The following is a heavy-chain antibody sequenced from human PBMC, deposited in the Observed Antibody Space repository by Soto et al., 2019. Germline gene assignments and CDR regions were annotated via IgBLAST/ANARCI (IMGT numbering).Heavy chain of an antibody. Sequence: ESGGGLIQPGGSLRLSCAASGFTVSSNYMSWVRQAPGKGLEWVSAISGSGGSTYYADSVKGRFTISRDNSKNTLYLQMNSLRAEDTAVYYCAKDNPQWLAYPYYWGQGTLVTVSS. CDR1: GFTVSSNY. J-gene: IGHJ4*02. D-gene: IGHD6-19*01. CDR2: ISGSGGST. V-gene: IGHV3-23*01. CDR3: AKDNPQWLAYPYY.